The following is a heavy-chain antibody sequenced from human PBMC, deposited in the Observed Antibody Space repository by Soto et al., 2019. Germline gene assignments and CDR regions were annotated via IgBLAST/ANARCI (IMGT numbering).Heavy chain of an antibody. CDR3: TREGSAPYYYYGMDA. V-gene: IGHV1-18*01. CDR2: INTHNGNT. D-gene: IGHD3-10*01. Sequence: QVQLEQSAPEVKKPGASVKVSCKASGYTFTTYGISWVRQAPGQGLEWLGWINTHNGNTNYAQNLQGRVIMTADTSTNTAYMELRSLRSDDTAISYCTREGSAPYYYYGMDAWGQGTTVTVSS. CDR1: GYTFTTYG. J-gene: IGHJ6*02.